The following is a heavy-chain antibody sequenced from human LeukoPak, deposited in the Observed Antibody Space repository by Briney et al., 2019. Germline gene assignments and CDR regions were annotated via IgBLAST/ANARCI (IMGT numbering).Heavy chain of an antibody. CDR3: AKHTLRLVWDVLFDY. CDR1: GFTVSSNY. D-gene: IGHD6-19*01. J-gene: IGHJ4*02. Sequence: GGSLRLSCAASGFTVSSNYMSWVRQAPGKGLEWVSVIYSGGSTYYADSVKGRFTISRDNSKNTLYLQMNSLRAEDTAVYYCAKHTLRLVWDVLFDYWGQGTLVTVSS. CDR2: IYSGGST. V-gene: IGHV3-66*04.